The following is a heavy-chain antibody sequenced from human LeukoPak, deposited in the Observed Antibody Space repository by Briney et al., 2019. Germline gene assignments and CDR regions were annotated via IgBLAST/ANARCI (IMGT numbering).Heavy chain of an antibody. CDR3: AEGRYFDWLDDAFDI. CDR2: IYYSGST. V-gene: IGHV4-39*01. D-gene: IGHD3-9*01. CDR1: GGSISSSSYY. J-gene: IGHJ3*02. Sequence: SETLSLTCTVPGGSISSSSYYWGWIRPPPGKGLEWIGSIYYSGSTYYNPSLKSRVTISVDTSKSQFSLKLSSVTAADTAVYYCAEGRYFDWLDDAFDIWGQGTMVTVSS.